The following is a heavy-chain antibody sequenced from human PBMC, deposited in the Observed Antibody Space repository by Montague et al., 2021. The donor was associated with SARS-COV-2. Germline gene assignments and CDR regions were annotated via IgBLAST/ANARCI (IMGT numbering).Heavy chain of an antibody. CDR2: IYYSGST. D-gene: IGHD3-22*01. CDR1: GGSISSSSYY. V-gene: IGHV4-39*01. Sequence: SGTRSLTCTVSGGSISSSSYYWGWIRQPPGKGLEWIGSIYYSGSTYYNPSLKSRVTISVDTSKNQFSLKLSSVTAADTAVYYCARFPTSYYYDSKAAPATPDAFDIWGQGTMVTVSS. J-gene: IGHJ3*02. CDR3: ARFPTSYYYDSKAAPATPDAFDI.